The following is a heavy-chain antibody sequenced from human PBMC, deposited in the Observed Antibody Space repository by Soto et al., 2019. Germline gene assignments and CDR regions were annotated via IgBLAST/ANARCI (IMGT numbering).Heavy chain of an antibody. CDR3: ATTTIFGVVIALHYGMDV. CDR2: IIPIFGTA. Sequence: SVKVSFKASGGTFSSYAISWVRQAPGQGLEWMGGIIPIFGTANYAQKFQGRVTITADESTSTAYMELSSLRSEDTAVYYCATTTIFGVVIALHYGMDVWGQGTTVTVS. D-gene: IGHD3-3*01. V-gene: IGHV1-69*13. CDR1: GGTFSSYA. J-gene: IGHJ6*02.